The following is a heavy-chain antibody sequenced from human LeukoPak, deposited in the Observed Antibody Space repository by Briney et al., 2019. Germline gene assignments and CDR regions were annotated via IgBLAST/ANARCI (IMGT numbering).Heavy chain of an antibody. CDR1: DGSISSGSYY. CDR2: IYTSGST. J-gene: IGHJ3*02. Sequence: SQTLSLTCTVSDGSISSGSYYWSWIRQPAGKGLEWIGRIYTSGSTNYNPSLKSRVTISVDTSKNQFSLKLSSVTAADTAVYYCARDITRGQDAFDIWGQGTMVTVSS. V-gene: IGHV4-61*02. D-gene: IGHD3-10*01. CDR3: ARDITRGQDAFDI.